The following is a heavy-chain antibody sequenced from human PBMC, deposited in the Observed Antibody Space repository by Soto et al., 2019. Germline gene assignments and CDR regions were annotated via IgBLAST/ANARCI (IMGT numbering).Heavy chain of an antibody. CDR2: IYSSSTYI. Sequence: PGGSLRLSCTASGFIFGSYVMNWVRQAPGKGLQWVASIYSSSTYIGYADSVKGRFTISRDNAKNTVSLQMNSLSAEDTAVYYCASLDWNYDVWGQGTQVTVS. D-gene: IGHD1-7*01. CDR1: GFIFGSYV. V-gene: IGHV3-21*01. J-gene: IGHJ4*02. CDR3: ASLDWNYDV.